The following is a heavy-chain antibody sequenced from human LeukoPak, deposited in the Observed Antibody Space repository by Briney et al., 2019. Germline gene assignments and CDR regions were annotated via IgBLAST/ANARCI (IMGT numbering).Heavy chain of an antibody. D-gene: IGHD1-26*01. CDR3: ARDWIAVGATSDY. Sequence: GESLRLSCAASGFTFSSYWMSWVRQTPGKGLEWVANIKQDGSEKYYVDSVKGRFTISRDNAKNSLYLQMNSLRAEDTAVYYCARDWIAVGATSDYWGQGTLVTVSS. CDR2: IKQDGSEK. CDR1: GFTFSSYW. J-gene: IGHJ4*02. V-gene: IGHV3-7*01.